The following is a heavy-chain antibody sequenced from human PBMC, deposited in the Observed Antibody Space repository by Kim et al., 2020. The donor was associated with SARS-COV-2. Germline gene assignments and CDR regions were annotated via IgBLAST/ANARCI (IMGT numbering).Heavy chain of an antibody. Sequence: SETLSLTCSVSGGSISSSSHYWGWIRQPPGKGLEWIGSIYYRGTTYYNPSLKSRVTMSVETSKNQSSLKLRSVNAADTAVYYCATEGMQYGSGTENWVDP. V-gene: IGHV4-39*07. CDR2: IYYRGTT. CDR1: GGSISSSSHY. D-gene: IGHD3-10*01. CDR3: ATEGMQYGSGTENWVDP. J-gene: IGHJ5*02.